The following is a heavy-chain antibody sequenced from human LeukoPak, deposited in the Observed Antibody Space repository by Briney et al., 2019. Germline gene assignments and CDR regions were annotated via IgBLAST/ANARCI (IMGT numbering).Heavy chain of an antibody. CDR1: GFSFLHYG. Sequence: GGSLRLSCAASGFSFLHYGMHWVRQAPGKGLEWVAFISSDGSKEYYADSVKGRFTISRDNSKNTLYLHVSSPRAEDTAVFFCAKDGYCSGGSCYANFFDYWGQGTLVTVSS. CDR3: AKDGYCSGGSCYANFFDY. D-gene: IGHD2-15*01. CDR2: ISSDGSKE. V-gene: IGHV3-30*18. J-gene: IGHJ4*02.